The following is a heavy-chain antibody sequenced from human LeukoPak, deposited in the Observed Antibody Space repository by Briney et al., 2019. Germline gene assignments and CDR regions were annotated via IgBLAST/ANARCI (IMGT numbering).Heavy chain of an antibody. CDR3: ARSGSGSYYPKHYYYYYMDV. Sequence: SETLSLTCTVSGGSISSSCYYWGWIRHPPGKGLEWIGSIYYSGSTYYNPSLKSRVTISVDTSKNQFSLKLSSVAAADTAVYYCARSGSGSYYPKHYYYYYMDVWGKGTTVTVSS. J-gene: IGHJ6*03. CDR1: GGSISSSCYY. D-gene: IGHD3-10*01. V-gene: IGHV4-39*07. CDR2: IYYSGST.